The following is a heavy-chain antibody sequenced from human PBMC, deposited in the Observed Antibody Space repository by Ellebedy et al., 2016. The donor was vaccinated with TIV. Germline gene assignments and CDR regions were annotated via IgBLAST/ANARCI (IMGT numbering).Heavy chain of an antibody. CDR2: ISGSSTYI. D-gene: IGHD4-17*01. V-gene: IGHV3-21*01. Sequence: GESLKTSCVASGFTFRTYSMNWVRPAPGKGLEWVSTISGSSTYIYYADPGKGRFAISRDNAKNSLYLQLNSLRAEDTAVYYCARKVPGPTTVPPNRYFDLWGRGTLVTVSS. CDR3: ARKVPGPTTVPPNRYFDL. J-gene: IGHJ2*01. CDR1: GFTFRTYS.